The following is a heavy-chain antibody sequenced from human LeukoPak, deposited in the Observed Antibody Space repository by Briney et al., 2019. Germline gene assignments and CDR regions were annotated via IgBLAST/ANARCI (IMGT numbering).Heavy chain of an antibody. CDR2: IIPIFGTA. D-gene: IGHD3-10*01. CDR3: AREYGSGSYYNVGGNYFDY. J-gene: IGHJ4*02. CDR1: GGTFSSYA. Sequence: SVKVSCKASGGTFSSYAISWVRQAPGQGLEWMGRIIPIFGTANYAQKFQGRVTIATDESTSTAYMELSSLRSEDTAVYYCAREYGSGSYYNVGGNYFDYWGQGTLVTVSS. V-gene: IGHV1-69*05.